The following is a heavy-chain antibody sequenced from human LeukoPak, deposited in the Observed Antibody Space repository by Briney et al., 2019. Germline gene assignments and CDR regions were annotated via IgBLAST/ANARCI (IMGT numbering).Heavy chain of an antibody. CDR1: GFSFSNYA. V-gene: IGHV3-23*01. CDR2: ISGSGGST. J-gene: IGHJ4*02. CDR3: ARDIRHPDY. Sequence: GGSLRLSCAASGFSFSNYAMSWVRQAPGKGLEWVSGISGSGGSTYHADSAKGRFTISRDNSKSTLFLQMNSLRAEDTAVYYCARDIRHPDYWGQGTLVTVSS.